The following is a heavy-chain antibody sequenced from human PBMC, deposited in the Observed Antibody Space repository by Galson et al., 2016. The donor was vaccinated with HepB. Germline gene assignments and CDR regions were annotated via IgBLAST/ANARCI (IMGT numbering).Heavy chain of an antibody. J-gene: IGHJ6*04. D-gene: IGHD3-3*01. CDR2: ISTSGSYI. CDR3: ARAGSIFGVYDYYRMDV. Sequence: SLRLSCAASGFTFSSYNMNWVRQAPGKGLEWVSSISTSGSYIYYADVVKGRFTISRDNANDLLFLQMNSLRVEDTAVYYCARAGSIFGVYDYYRMDVWGKGTTVTVSS. V-gene: IGHV3-21*04. CDR1: GFTFSSYN.